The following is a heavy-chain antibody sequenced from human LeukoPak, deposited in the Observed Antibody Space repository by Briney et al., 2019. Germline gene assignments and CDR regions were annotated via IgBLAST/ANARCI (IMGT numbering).Heavy chain of an antibody. Sequence: SETLSLTCSVSGGSISSSSYYWGWIRQPPGKGLEWIAEINHSGSTNYNPSLKSRVTISVDTSKNQFSLKLSSVTAADTAVYYCARRRLRAYYYDSSGYHLDYWGQGTLVTVSS. V-gene: IGHV4-39*07. CDR2: INHSGST. J-gene: IGHJ4*02. CDR1: GGSISSSSYY. CDR3: ARRRLRAYYYDSSGYHLDY. D-gene: IGHD3-22*01.